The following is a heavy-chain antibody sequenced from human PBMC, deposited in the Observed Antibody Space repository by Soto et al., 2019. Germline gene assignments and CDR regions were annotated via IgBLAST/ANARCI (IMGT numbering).Heavy chain of an antibody. CDR3: ARTSGDYGLSKYFQH. CDR1: GGSISSGDYY. J-gene: IGHJ1*01. Sequence: QVQLQESGPGLVEPSQTLSLICTVSGGSISSGDYYWSWIRQLPGKGLGWIGYTYYSGTTFHNPSLKSRVSISVDTSKNLFSLKLSSMTAADTAVYYCARTSGDYGLSKYFQHWGQGTLVTVSS. V-gene: IGHV4-31*03. D-gene: IGHD4-17*01. CDR2: TYYSGTT.